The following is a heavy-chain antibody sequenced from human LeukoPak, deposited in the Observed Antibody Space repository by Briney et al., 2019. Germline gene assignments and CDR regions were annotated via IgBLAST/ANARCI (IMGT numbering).Heavy chain of an antibody. CDR1: GFTFDDYG. Sequence: GGSLRLSCAASGFTFDDYGMSWVRQTPGKGLEWISGINCNGGSINHADSVRGRFTISRDNAKNSLYLQMNGLRVEDTALYYCATLTYSGIYYFDYWGQGTLVTVSS. J-gene: IGHJ4*02. D-gene: IGHD1-26*01. CDR3: ATLTYSGIYYFDY. CDR2: INCNGGSI. V-gene: IGHV3-20*04.